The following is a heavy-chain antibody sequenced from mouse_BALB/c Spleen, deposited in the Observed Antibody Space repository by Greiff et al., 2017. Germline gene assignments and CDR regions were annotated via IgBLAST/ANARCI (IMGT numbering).Heavy chain of an antibody. CDR1: GFTFSSYA. CDR3: ARGGYGSSFYYFDY. J-gene: IGHJ2*01. D-gene: IGHD1-1*01. CDR2: ISSGGST. V-gene: IGHV5-6-5*01. Sequence: EVKLMESGGGLVKPGGSLKLSCAASGFTFSSYAMSWVRQTPEKRLEWVASISSGGSTYYPDSVKGRFTISRDNARNILYLQMSSLRSEDTAMYYCARGGYGSSFYYFDYWGQGTTLTVSS.